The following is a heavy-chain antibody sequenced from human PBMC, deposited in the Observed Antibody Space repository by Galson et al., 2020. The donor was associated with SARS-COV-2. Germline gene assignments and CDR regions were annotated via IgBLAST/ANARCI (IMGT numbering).Heavy chain of an antibody. CDR1: GYGFSNYW. J-gene: IGHJ4*02. CDR3: ARLKYYTSGGLYYFDY. V-gene: IGHV5-51*01. D-gene: IGHD2-15*01. Sequence: GESLKISCKGYGYGFSNYWIGWVRQMPGKGLEWMGNLYPGEYHTKDRQSFPGQVTISADKSIGTVYLQWSSLKASDTAMYYCARLKYYTSGGLYYFDYWGQGTQVTVSS. CDR2: LYPGEYHT.